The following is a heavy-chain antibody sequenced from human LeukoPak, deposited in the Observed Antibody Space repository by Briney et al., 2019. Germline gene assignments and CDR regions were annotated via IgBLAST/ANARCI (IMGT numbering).Heavy chain of an antibody. Sequence: SETLSLTCRVSGGSISSYYWSWIRQPPGKGLEWIGYIYSSGSTNYNPSLKSRVTMSADTSKNQFSLKLSSVTAADTAVYYCARGDYYYMDVWGKGTTVTVPS. V-gene: IGHV4-59*01. CDR3: ARGDYYYMDV. CDR2: IYSSGST. CDR1: GGSISSYY. J-gene: IGHJ6*03. D-gene: IGHD1-26*01.